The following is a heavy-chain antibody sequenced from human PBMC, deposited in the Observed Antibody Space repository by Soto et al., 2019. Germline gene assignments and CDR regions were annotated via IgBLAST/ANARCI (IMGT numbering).Heavy chain of an antibody. V-gene: IGHV4-34*01. CDR1: GGSFSGYY. CDR3: ARGSLVPSGYYYYMDV. J-gene: IGHJ6*03. D-gene: IGHD6-13*01. Sequence: SETLSLTCAVYGGSFSGYYWSWIRQPPGKGLEWIGEINHSGSTNYNPSLKSRVTISVDTSKNQFSLKLSSVTAADTAVYYCARGSLVPSGYYYYMDVWGKGTMVTVSS. CDR2: INHSGST.